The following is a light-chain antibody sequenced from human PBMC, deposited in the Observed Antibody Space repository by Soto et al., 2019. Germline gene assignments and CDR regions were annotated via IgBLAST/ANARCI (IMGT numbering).Light chain of an antibody. CDR1: SSNIGAGYD. J-gene: IGLJ1*01. Sequence: QSVLTQPPSVSGAPGQRVIISCTGSSSNIGAGYDVHWYQQLPGTAPRLLIYDNNNRPSGVPARFSVSKSDTSASLAITGLQPEDEADYYCSSYTSRSTLDYVFGSGTKVTVL. CDR3: SSYTSRSTLDYV. V-gene: IGLV1-40*01. CDR2: DNN.